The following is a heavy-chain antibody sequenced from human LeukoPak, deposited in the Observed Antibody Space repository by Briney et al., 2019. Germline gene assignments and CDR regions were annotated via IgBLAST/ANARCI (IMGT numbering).Heavy chain of an antibody. J-gene: IGHJ4*02. CDR1: GFTFSNSG. CDR2: ISSSDDST. D-gene: IGHD6-19*01. Sequence: PGGSLRLSCAASGFTFSNSGVSWVRQAPGKGLEWVSAISSSDDSTYYADSVKGRFTISRDYSKNARYLLMNGLSVEDTVYLQVNSLRVEDTAVYYCATTKQWPYYFDSWGRGTLVTVSS. CDR3: NSLRVEDTAVYYCATTKQWPYYFDS. V-gene: IGHV3-23*01.